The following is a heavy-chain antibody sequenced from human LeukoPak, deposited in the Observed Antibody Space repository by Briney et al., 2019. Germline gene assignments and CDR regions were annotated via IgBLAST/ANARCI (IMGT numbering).Heavy chain of an antibody. V-gene: IGHV4-28*01. CDR3: ARIGPILGAAWVDY. Sequence: SDTLSLTCAVSGYSISSNHWWGWIRQPPGKGLEWIGYIFYAGSTYYNPSLKSRVTMSVDTSKNQFSLRLSSVTAVDTAVYYCARIGPILGAAWVDYWGQGTLVSVSS. CDR1: GYSISSNHW. CDR2: IFYAGST. D-gene: IGHD3-3*02. J-gene: IGHJ4*02.